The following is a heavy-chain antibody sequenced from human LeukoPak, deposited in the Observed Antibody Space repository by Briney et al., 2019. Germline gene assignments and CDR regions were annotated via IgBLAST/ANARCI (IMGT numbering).Heavy chain of an antibody. CDR2: ITGSGTTT. V-gene: IGHV3-23*01. CDR1: GFTFNGYA. CDR3: AKSDYFGSGSFYAMDV. Sequence: GGSLRLSCAASGFTFNGYAMSWVRQAPGKGLEWVSGITGSGTTTYYADSVQGRFTISRDNSKNTLYLQMNSLRAEDTAVYYCAKSDYFGSGSFYAMDVWGQGTTVTVSS. J-gene: IGHJ6*02. D-gene: IGHD3-10*01.